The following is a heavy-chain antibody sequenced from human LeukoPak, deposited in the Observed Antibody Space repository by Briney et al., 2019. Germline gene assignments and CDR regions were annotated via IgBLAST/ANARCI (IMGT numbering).Heavy chain of an antibody. CDR1: GYTFSSYG. CDR2: ISVHNGNP. D-gene: IGHD3-16*02. J-gene: IGHJ4*02. Sequence: GASVKVSCKASGYTFSSYGISWVRQAPGQGLEWMGLISVHNGNPEYAQKFQGRVIMTTDTFTSTAYMELRSLRSDDTAVYYCARDQYDSVWGSHRPYFDYWGQGTLVTVSS. CDR3: ARDQYDSVWGSHRPYFDY. V-gene: IGHV1-18*01.